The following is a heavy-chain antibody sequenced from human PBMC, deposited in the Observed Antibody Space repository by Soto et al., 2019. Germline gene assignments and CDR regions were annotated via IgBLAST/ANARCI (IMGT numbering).Heavy chain of an antibody. CDR1: GYTFTNYW. J-gene: IGHJ6*02. Sequence: PGESLKISCKGSGYTFTNYWIGWVRQMPGKGLEWMGITYPGDSDTKYNPSFQGQVTISADKSITTTYLRWTSLKASDTAIYYCAASILYYGMDVWGQGTTVTVSS. CDR3: AASILYYGMDV. CDR2: TYPGDSDT. V-gene: IGHV5-51*01.